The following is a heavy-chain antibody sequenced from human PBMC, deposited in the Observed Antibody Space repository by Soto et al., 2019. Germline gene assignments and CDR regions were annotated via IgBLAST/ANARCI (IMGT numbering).Heavy chain of an antibody. CDR2: IIPTFGTA. CDR1: GGTFSSYA. D-gene: IGHD2-15*01. J-gene: IGHJ6*02. V-gene: IGHV1-69*06. Sequence: GASVKVSCKASGGTFSSYAISWVRQAPGQGLEWMGGIIPTFGTANYAQKFQGRVTITADKSTSTAYMELSSLRSEDTAVYYCARDRYCSGGSCHTGMDVWGQGTTVTVSS. CDR3: ARDRYCSGGSCHTGMDV.